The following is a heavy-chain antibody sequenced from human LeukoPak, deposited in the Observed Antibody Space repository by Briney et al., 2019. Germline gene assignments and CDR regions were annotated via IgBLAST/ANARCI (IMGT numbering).Heavy chain of an antibody. J-gene: IGHJ4*02. Sequence: PSETLSLTCTVSGGSLTSYYWSWIRQPPGKGLEWIGYIYYSGSTNYNPSLKSRVTISIDTSKKQFSLKLSSVTAADTAVYYCARSPFFYDSSGYYPFDYWGQGTLVTVSS. CDR3: ARSPFFYDSSGYYPFDY. D-gene: IGHD3-22*01. V-gene: IGHV4-59*01. CDR1: GGSLTSYY. CDR2: IYYSGST.